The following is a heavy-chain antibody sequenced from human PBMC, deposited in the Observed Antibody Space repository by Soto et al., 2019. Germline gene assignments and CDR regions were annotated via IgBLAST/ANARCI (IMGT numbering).Heavy chain of an antibody. V-gene: IGHV4-30-4*01. CDR2: IYYSGST. CDR1: GGSISSGDYY. CDR3: ARGIPDPSGYVDN. J-gene: IGHJ4*02. Sequence: TLSLTCTVSGGSISSGDYYWSWIRQPPGKGLEWIGYIYYSGSTYYNPSLKSRVTISVDTSKNQFSLKLSSVTAADTAVYYCARGIPDPSGYVDNWGQGTLATVSS. D-gene: IGHD5-12*01.